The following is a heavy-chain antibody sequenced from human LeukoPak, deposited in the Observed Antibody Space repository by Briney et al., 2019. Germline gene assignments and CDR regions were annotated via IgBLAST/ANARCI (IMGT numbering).Heavy chain of an antibody. CDR1: GYTFTCYY. J-gene: IGHJ6*02. CDR3: ASSYYYDSSGPGDGMDV. V-gene: IGHV1-2*02. CDR2: INPNSGGT. D-gene: IGHD3-22*01. Sequence: ASVKVSCKASGYTFTCYYMHWVRQAPGQGLEWMGWINPNSGGTNYAQKFQGRVTMTRDTSISTAYMELSRLRSDDTAVYYCASSYYYDSSGPGDGMDVWGQGTTVTVSS.